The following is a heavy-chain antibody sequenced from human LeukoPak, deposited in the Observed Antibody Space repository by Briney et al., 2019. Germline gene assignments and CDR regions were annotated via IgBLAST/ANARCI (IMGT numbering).Heavy chain of an antibody. CDR3: AREGVQLWHLTMDV. V-gene: IGHV3-7*01. Sequence: GGSLRLSCAASGFTFSSYGMHWVRQAPGKGLEWVANIKQDGSEKYYVDSVKGRFTISRDNAKNSLYLQMNSLRAEDTAVYYCAREGVQLWHLTMDVWGKGTTVTVSS. J-gene: IGHJ6*04. CDR2: IKQDGSEK. CDR1: GFTFSSYG. D-gene: IGHD5-18*01.